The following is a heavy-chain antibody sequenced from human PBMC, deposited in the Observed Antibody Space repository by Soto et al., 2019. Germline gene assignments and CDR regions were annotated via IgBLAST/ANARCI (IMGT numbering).Heavy chain of an antibody. D-gene: IGHD3-10*01. CDR3: ARDVSPGSRSSYLEAFDI. CDR1: GVTLRAYW. V-gene: IGHV3-7*05. Sequence: EVHLEESGGDLVQPGGSLRLSCAASGVTLRAYWMTWVRQAPGKGLELVANINRDGSKKSYLDSVRGRFTISRDIGANSLYLQMDSLRADDAALYYCARDVSPGSRSSYLEAFDIWCQGTRVTFSS. J-gene: IGHJ3*02. CDR2: INRDGSKK.